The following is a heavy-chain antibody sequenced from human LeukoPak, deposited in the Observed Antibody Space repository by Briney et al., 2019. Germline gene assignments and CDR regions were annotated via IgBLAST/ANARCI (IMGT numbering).Heavy chain of an antibody. V-gene: IGHV1-69*13. D-gene: IGHD6-13*01. CDR2: IIPIFGTA. Sequence: AASVKVSCKASGGTFSSYAISWVRQAPGQGLEWMGGIIPIFGTANYAQKFQGRVTITADESTSTAYMELSSLRSEDTAVYYCARVPDSSWYYFDYWGQGTLVSVSS. CDR1: GGTFSSYA. J-gene: IGHJ4*02. CDR3: ARVPDSSWYYFDY.